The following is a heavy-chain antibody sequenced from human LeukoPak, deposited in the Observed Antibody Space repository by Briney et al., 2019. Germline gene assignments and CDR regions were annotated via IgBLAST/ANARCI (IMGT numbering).Heavy chain of an antibody. Sequence: GGSLRLSCAASGFTFSGSAMHWVRQASGKGLEWVSHIRSKGNNYATAYAASVKGRFTISRDDSKNTAYLQMDSLKTEDTAVYYCTRHETSIDYWGQGTLVTVSS. V-gene: IGHV3-73*01. CDR2: IRSKGNNYAT. CDR3: TRHETSIDY. D-gene: IGHD1-7*01. CDR1: GFTFSGSA. J-gene: IGHJ4*02.